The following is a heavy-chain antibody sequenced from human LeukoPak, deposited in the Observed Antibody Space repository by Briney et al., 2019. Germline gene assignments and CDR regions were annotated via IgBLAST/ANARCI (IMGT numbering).Heavy chain of an antibody. V-gene: IGHV4-34*01. CDR2: INHSGST. D-gene: IGHD3-22*01. CDR1: GGSFSGYY. J-gene: IGHJ5*02. Sequence: SETLSRKCAVYGGSFSGYYWSWIRQPPGKGLEWIGEINHSGSTNYNPSLKSRVTISVDTSKNQFSLKLSSVTAADTAVYYCARIVITPRFDPRGQRTLVTVSS. CDR3: ARIVITPRFDP.